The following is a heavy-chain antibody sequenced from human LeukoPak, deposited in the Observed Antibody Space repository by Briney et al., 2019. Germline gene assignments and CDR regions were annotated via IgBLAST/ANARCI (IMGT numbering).Heavy chain of an antibody. J-gene: IGHJ4*02. V-gene: IGHV5-51*01. D-gene: IGHD2-15*01. CDR2: IYPGDSDT. Sequence: GEPLKISCKGSGYNFSKYWIAWVRQMPGKGLEWMGIIYPGDSDTRYSPSFQGQVSISADKSISTSFLQWSSLKASDTAIYYCARQVSSPTICSRGNCHPDYWGQGTLVTVSS. CDR3: ARQVSSPTICSRGNCHPDY. CDR1: GYNFSKYW.